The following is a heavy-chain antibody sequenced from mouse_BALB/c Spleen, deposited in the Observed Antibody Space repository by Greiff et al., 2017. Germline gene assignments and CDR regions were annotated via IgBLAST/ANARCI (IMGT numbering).Heavy chain of an antibody. CDR3: ARHGASYWYFDV. CDR1: GFTFSSYT. CDR2: ISSGGSYT. J-gene: IGHJ1*01. V-gene: IGHV5-6-4*01. Sequence: DVKLVESGGGLVKPGGSLKLSCAASGFTFSSYTMSWVRQTPEKRLEWVATISSGGSYTYYPDTVKGRFTISRDNAKNTLYLQMSSLKSEDTAMYYCARHGASYWYFDVWGAGTTVTVSS. D-gene: IGHD3-1*01.